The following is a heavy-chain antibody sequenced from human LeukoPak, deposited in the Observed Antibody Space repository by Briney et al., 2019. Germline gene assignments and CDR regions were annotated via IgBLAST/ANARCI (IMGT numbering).Heavy chain of an antibody. Sequence: SETLSLTCTVSGGSISSSSYYWGWIRQPPGKGLEWIGSIYYSGSTYYSPSLKSRVTISVDTSKNQFSLKLSSVTAADTAVYYCATGVSRELYYYYGMDVWGQGTTVTVSS. V-gene: IGHV4-39*01. CDR2: IYYSGST. D-gene: IGHD2-8*01. CDR1: GGSISSSSYY. J-gene: IGHJ6*02. CDR3: ATGVSRELYYYYGMDV.